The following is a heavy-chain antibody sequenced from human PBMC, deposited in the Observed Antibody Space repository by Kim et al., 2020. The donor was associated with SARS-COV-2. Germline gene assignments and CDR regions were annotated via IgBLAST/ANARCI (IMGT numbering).Heavy chain of an antibody. Sequence: VKSRITINPDTSKNQFSLQLNSVTPEDTAVYYCARDTYDLSSSWPSAIDYWGQGTLVTVSS. CDR3: ARDTYDLSSSWPSAIDY. D-gene: IGHD6-13*01. V-gene: IGHV6-1*01. J-gene: IGHJ4*02.